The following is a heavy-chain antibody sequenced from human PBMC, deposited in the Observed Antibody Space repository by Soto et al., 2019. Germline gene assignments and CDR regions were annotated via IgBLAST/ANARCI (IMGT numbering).Heavy chain of an antibody. J-gene: IGHJ4*02. CDR2: ISNDGSDE. CDR1: GFTFSKFG. D-gene: IGHD2-21*02. V-gene: IGHV3-30*18. CDR3: AKDRRKWGDSPFEK. Sequence: QVQLVESGGGVVQPGRSLRLSCAASGFTFSKFGMHWLRQAPGRGLEWVAGISNDGSDEYYVDSVKGRFNISRDNSKITLSLQMNSLRFEDTAEYFCAKDRRKWGDSPFEKWGQGTLVTVSS.